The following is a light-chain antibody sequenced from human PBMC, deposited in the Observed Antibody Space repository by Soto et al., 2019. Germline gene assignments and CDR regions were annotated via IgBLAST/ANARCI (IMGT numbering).Light chain of an antibody. CDR1: QSISLS. CDR2: DAS. J-gene: IGKJ2*01. V-gene: IGKV3-15*01. Sequence: EIVLTQSPGTLSLSPGERATLSCRASQSISLSLAWYQQKPGQAPRLLISDASTRATGIPARFSGSGSGTEFTLTISSLQSEDFALYYCHQYNSWPPGTFGQGTKVDI. CDR3: HQYNSWPPGT.